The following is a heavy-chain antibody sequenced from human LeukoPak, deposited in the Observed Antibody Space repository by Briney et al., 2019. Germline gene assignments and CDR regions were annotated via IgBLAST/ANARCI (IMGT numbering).Heavy chain of an antibody. CDR1: GFTFSSYS. CDR2: ISSSSSTI. D-gene: IGHD6-19*01. CDR3: ARDLGFRSRGIAVAGNVDY. V-gene: IGHV3-48*01. Sequence: PGGSLRLSCAASGFTFSSYSMNWVRQAPGKGLEWVSSISSSSSTIYYADSVKGRFTISRDNAKNSLYLQMNSLRAEDTAVYYCARDLGFRSRGIAVAGNVDYWGQGTLVTVSS. J-gene: IGHJ4*02.